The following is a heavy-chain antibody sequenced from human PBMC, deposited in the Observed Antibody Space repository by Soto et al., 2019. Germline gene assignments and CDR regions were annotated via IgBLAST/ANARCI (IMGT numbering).Heavy chain of an antibody. CDR2: INSRGAII. CDR3: ARGSPLRGWWDYSGMDV. J-gene: IGHJ6*02. V-gene: IGHV3-11*01. Sequence: PGGSLRLSCAASVFTFSDYFMTWLRQAPGKGLEGVAYINSRGAIIYYADSVKGRFTISRDNANNSLYLQMNSLRAEDTAVYYCARGSPLRGWWDYSGMDVWGQGTTVTSP. D-gene: IGHD2-15*01. CDR1: VFTFSDYF.